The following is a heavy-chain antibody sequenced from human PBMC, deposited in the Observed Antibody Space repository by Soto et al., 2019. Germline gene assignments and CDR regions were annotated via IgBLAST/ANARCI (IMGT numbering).Heavy chain of an antibody. J-gene: IGHJ4*02. D-gene: IGHD6-13*01. CDR3: GRDLHIAAADY. CDR1: GFAFRNYW. CDR2: IEGDGGFT. Sequence: EVQLVESGGGLVQPGGSLRLSCAASGFAFRNYWMHWVRRAPGKGLEWVSRIEGDGGFTDYADSVKGRFSISRDNAKNTVYLQLTTLGAEDTAVYYCGRDLHIAAADYWGQGTLVTVSS. V-gene: IGHV3-74*01.